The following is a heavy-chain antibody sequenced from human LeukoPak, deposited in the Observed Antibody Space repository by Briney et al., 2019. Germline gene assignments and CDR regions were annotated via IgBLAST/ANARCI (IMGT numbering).Heavy chain of an antibody. J-gene: IGHJ6*03. Sequence: ASVKVSCKASGYTFTGYYMHWVRQAPGQGLEWMGWINPNSGGTNYAQKFQGRVTMTRDTSISTAYMELSRLRSDDTAVYYCARGSDWNYYYYYYMDVWGKGTTVTVSS. CDR2: INPNSGGT. V-gene: IGHV1-2*02. D-gene: IGHD1-1*01. CDR1: GYTFTGYY. CDR3: ARGSDWNYYYYYYMDV.